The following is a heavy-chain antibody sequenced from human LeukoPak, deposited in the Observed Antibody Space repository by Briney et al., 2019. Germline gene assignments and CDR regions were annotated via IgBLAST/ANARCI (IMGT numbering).Heavy chain of an antibody. Sequence: PGGSLRLSCAASGFTFSSYGMHWVRQAPGKGLEWVAVIWYDGSNKYYADSVKGRFTISGDNSKNTLYLQMNSLRAEDTAVYYCARYSSSWSGDAFDIWGQGTMVTVSS. J-gene: IGHJ3*02. CDR2: IWYDGSNK. D-gene: IGHD6-13*01. CDR1: GFTFSSYG. V-gene: IGHV3-33*01. CDR3: ARYSSSWSGDAFDI.